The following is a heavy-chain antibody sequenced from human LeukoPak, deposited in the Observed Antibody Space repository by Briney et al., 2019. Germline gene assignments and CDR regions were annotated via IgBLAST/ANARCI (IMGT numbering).Heavy chain of an antibody. CDR2: INDSGST. CDR3: ARGPDFYDSSGYYPI. V-gene: IGHV4-34*01. Sequence: PSETLSLTCAVYGGSFRNYYWSWIRQPPPKGQDRVGEINDSGSTKYTPSLKSRVTISVNRSKNQFSLKLSSVTAADTAVYYCARGPDFYDSSGYYPIWGQGTLVTVS. D-gene: IGHD3-22*01. CDR1: GGSFRNYY. J-gene: IGHJ4*02.